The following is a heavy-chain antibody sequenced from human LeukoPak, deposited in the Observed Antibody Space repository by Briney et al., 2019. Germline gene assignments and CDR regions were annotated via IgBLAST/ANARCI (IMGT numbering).Heavy chain of an antibody. Sequence: GGSLRLSCAASGFTFSSCAMSWVRQAPGKGLEWVSTISGSGGSTFYADPVKGRFTISRDNSKNTLYLQMNSLRAEDTAVYYCAMSGYSYGYYRYFDYWGQGTLVTVSS. CDR3: AMSGYSYGYYRYFDY. CDR2: ISGSGGST. D-gene: IGHD5-18*01. V-gene: IGHV3-23*01. J-gene: IGHJ4*02. CDR1: GFTFSSCA.